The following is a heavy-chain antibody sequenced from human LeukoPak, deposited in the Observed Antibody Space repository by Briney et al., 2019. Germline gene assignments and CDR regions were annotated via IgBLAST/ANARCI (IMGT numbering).Heavy chain of an antibody. Sequence: SETLSLPCTLSGGSLSTYYWSWIRQPAGRALEWIGRISTTGTTTYNPSLKSRFTMSVDMSKNQFSLNLNSVTAADTAVYFCARAASDIYFDYWGQGALVTVSS. D-gene: IGHD2-2*01. V-gene: IGHV4-4*07. CDR3: ARAASDIYFDY. CDR2: ISTTGTT. J-gene: IGHJ4*02. CDR1: GGSLSTYY.